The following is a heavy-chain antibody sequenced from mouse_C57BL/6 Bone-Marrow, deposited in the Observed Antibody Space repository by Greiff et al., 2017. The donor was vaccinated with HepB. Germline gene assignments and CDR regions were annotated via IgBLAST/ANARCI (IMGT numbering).Heavy chain of an antibody. CDR2: IYPRSGNT. CDR1: GYTFTSYG. Sequence: VQRVESGAELARPGASVKLSCKASGYTFTSYGISWVKQRTGQGLEWIGEIYPRSGNTYYNEKFKGKATLTADKSSSTAYMELRSLTSEDSAVYFCARYDGYYFDYWGQGTTLTVSS. V-gene: IGHV1-81*01. D-gene: IGHD2-3*01. CDR3: ARYDGYYFDY. J-gene: IGHJ2*01.